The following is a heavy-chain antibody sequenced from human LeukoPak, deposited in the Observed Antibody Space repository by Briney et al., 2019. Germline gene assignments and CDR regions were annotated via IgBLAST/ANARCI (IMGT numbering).Heavy chain of an antibody. V-gene: IGHV5-51*01. CDR1: GYSFTSYW. Sequence: KLGESLKISCKGSGYSFTSYWIGWVRQMPGKGLEWMGIIYPGDSDTRYSPSFQGQVTISADKSISTAYLQWSSLKASDTAMYYCATLRWSGYEEYYFDYWGQGTLVTVSS. J-gene: IGHJ4*02. CDR2: IYPGDSDT. CDR3: ATLRWSGYEEYYFDY. D-gene: IGHD3-3*01.